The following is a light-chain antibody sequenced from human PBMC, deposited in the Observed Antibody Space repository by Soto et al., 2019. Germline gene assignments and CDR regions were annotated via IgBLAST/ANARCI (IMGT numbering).Light chain of an antibody. CDR2: EVS. J-gene: IGLJ2*01. CDR1: SSDVGGYNS. V-gene: IGLV2-8*01. CDR3: TSYAGSNNLGV. Sequence: QSVLTQPPSASGSPGQSVTISCTGTSSDVGGYNSVSWYQQHPGKAPKLMIYEVSKRPSGVPDRFSGSKSDNTASLTVSGLQAEDEADYYCTSYAGSNNLGVFGGGTQVTVL.